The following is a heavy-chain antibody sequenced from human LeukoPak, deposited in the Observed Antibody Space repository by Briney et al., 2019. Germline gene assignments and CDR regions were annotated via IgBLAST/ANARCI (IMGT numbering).Heavy chain of an antibody. D-gene: IGHD3-3*01. CDR1: GYTFDRHT. CDR3: TKDMEWGMDV. Sequence: GGSLRLSCAASGYTFDRHTMHWVRQPPGKGPEWVSLIGWDGTNIDYADSVKGRFTISRDNSKNFVYLQMHSLRTEDTALYYCTKDMEWGMDVWGQGTTVIVSS. J-gene: IGHJ6*02. CDR2: IGWDGTNI. V-gene: IGHV3-43*01.